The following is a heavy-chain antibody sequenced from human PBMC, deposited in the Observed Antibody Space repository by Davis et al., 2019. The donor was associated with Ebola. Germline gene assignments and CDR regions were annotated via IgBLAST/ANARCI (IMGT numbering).Heavy chain of an antibody. CDR3: ARDRLIGPRVDT. V-gene: IGHV4-31*02. CDR2: IYNSGST. J-gene: IGHJ5*02. Sequence: SETLSLTCSVSGGSFSSGGYYWTWIRQHPATGLEWIGYIYNSGSTFYNPSLKRRVTISVDTSKNLFSLELTSVTAADTAMYYCARDRLIGPRVDTWGQGILVAVSS. CDR1: GGSFSSGGYY. D-gene: IGHD3/OR15-3a*01.